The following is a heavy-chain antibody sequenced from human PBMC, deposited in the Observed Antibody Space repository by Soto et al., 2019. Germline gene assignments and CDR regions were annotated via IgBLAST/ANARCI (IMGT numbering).Heavy chain of an antibody. D-gene: IGHD6-6*01. V-gene: IGHV1-2*04. CDR3: ARDRPGPQHYFDY. CDR2: INPNSGGT. J-gene: IGHJ4*02. CDR1: GYTFTGYY. Sequence: ASVKVSCKASGYTFTGYYMHWVRQAPGQGLEWMGWINPNSGGTNYAQKFQGWVTMTRDTSISTAYMELNSLRAEDTAVYYCARDRPGPQHYFDYWGLGNMVTVSS.